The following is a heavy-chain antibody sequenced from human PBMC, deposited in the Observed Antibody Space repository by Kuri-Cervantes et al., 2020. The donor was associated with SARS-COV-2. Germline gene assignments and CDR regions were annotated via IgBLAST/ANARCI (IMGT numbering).Heavy chain of an antibody. CDR3: TRDDFWSGYADY. D-gene: IGHD3-3*01. Sequence: QTLSLTCAASGFTFSSYAMSWVRQAPGKGLEWVGFIRSKAYGGTTEYAASVKGRFTISRDDSKSIAYLQMNSLKTEDTAVYYCTRDDFWSGYADYWGQGTLVTVSS. CDR1: GFTFSSYA. CDR2: IRSKAYGGTT. V-gene: IGHV3-49*04. J-gene: IGHJ4*02.